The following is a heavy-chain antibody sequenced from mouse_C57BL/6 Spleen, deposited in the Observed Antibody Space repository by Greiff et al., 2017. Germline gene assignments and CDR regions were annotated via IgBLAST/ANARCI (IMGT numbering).Heavy chain of an antibody. V-gene: IGHV1-82*01. CDR2: IYPGDGDT. CDR1: GYAFSSSW. Sequence: QVQLQQSGPELVKPGASVKISCKASGYAFSSSWMNWVKQRPGKGLEWIGRIYPGDGDTNYNGKFKGKATLTADKSSSTAYMQRSSLTSEDSAVYFCARWSHVGVYFDYWGQGTTLTVSS. J-gene: IGHJ2*01. CDR3: ARWSHVGVYFDY.